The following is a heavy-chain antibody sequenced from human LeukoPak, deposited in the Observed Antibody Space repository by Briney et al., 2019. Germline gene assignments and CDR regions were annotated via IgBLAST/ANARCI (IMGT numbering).Heavy chain of an antibody. CDR3: TTGGDS. V-gene: IGHV3-7*01. D-gene: IGHD4-17*01. Sequence: GGSLRLSCAASGFTFSSYGMSWVRQAPGKGLEWVAHIKQDGSETYYVESVKGRFTVSRDNAKNSLYLQMSSLRAEDTAVYYCTTGGDSWGQGTLLTVSS. CDR2: IKQDGSET. J-gene: IGHJ4*02. CDR1: GFTFSSYG.